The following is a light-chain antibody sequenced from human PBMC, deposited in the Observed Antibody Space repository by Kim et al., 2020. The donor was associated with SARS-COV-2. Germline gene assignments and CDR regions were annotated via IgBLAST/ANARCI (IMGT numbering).Light chain of an antibody. V-gene: IGLV1-40*01. Sequence: QSVLTQPPSVSGAPGERVTISCTGSSSNIGAGYDVHWYQQLPGTAPKLLVYANTNRPSGVPDRFSGSKSGTSASLAITGLQAEDEADYYCQSYDSSLSGWVFDGGTKLTVL. CDR2: ANT. CDR3: QSYDSSLSGWV. CDR1: SSNIGAGYD. J-gene: IGLJ3*02.